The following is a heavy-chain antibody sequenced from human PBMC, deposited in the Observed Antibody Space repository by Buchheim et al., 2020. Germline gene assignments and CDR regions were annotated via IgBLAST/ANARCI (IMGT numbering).Heavy chain of an antibody. CDR1: GYTFTSYY. J-gene: IGHJ6*02. V-gene: IGHV1-46*01. CDR2: INPSGGST. CDR3: ARANGDYCPYLEDMDV. D-gene: IGHD4-17*01. Sequence: QVQLVQSGAEVKKPGASVKVSCKASGYTFTSYYMHWVRQAPGQGLEWMGIINPSGGSTSYAQKFQGRVTITRDTSTRTLYMARSSLRSEDTAVYYCARANGDYCPYLEDMDVWGQGTT.